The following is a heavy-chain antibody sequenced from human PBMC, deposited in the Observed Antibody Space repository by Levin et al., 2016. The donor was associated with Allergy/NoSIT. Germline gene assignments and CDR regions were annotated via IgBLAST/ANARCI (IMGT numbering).Heavy chain of an antibody. Sequence: VRQAPGKGLEWVSAISGSGGTTYYADSVRGRFTISRENSKDTLFLLLDGLRTDDTAVYYCAKTKGGSSGWLTWFDPWGQGTLVTVSS. CDR2: ISGSGGTT. D-gene: IGHD6-19*01. J-gene: IGHJ5*02. V-gene: IGHV3-23*01. CDR3: AKTKGGSSGWLTWFDP.